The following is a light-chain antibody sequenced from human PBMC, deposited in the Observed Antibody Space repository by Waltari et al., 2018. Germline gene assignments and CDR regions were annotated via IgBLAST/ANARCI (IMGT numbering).Light chain of an antibody. CDR1: SSDVGFYNF. CDR2: DVN. Sequence: QSALTQPASVSGSPGQSVTISCIGTSSDVGFYNFFTWYQQHPVEAPKLMIYDVNNRPSGVSSRFSGSKSGNTASLTISGLQAEDEADYYCSSYTSSHTWVFGGGTKVTVL. J-gene: IGLJ3*02. V-gene: IGLV2-14*03. CDR3: SSYTSSHTWV.